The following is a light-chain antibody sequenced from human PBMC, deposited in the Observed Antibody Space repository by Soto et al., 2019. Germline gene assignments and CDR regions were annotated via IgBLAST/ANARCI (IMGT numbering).Light chain of an antibody. Sequence: QSVLTQPPSASGTPNKRVTISCSGNSSNIGKNGVNWYQHLPGVPPKLLIYHDCLLSSGVSDRFSGSRSGTSASLAIRGLQSEDEAEYYCATWDDSLNGYVFGIGTKVTVL. CDR3: ATWDDSLNGYV. J-gene: IGLJ1*01. V-gene: IGLV1-36*01. CDR1: SSNIGKNG. CDR2: HDC.